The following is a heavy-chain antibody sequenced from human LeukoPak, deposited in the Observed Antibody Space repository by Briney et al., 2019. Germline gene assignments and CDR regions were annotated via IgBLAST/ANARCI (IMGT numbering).Heavy chain of an antibody. V-gene: IGHV3-53*01. Sequence: GGSLRLSCAASGFTVSSNYMSWVRQAPGKGLEWVSVIYSGGSTYYADSVKGRFTISRDNSKNTLYLQMNSLRAEDTAVYYCAREGQKPDYYGSGSYPRGFDYWGQGTLVTVSS. CDR3: AREGQKPDYYGSGSYPRGFDY. D-gene: IGHD3-10*01. CDR1: GFTVSSNY. CDR2: IYSGGST. J-gene: IGHJ4*02.